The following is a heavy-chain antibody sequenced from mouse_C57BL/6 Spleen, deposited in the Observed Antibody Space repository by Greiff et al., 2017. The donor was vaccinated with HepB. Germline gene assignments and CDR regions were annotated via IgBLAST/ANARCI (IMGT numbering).Heavy chain of an antibody. CDR3: AREGESYYYGHLY. Sequence: VQVVESGPELVKPGASVKISCKASGYAFSSSWMNWVKQRPGKGLEWIGRIYPGDGDTNYNGKFKGKATLTADKSSSTAYMQLSSLTSEDSAVYFCAREGESYYYGHLYWGQGTLVTVSA. J-gene: IGHJ3*01. CDR2: IYPGDGDT. CDR1: GYAFSSSW. D-gene: IGHD1-1*02. V-gene: IGHV1-82*01.